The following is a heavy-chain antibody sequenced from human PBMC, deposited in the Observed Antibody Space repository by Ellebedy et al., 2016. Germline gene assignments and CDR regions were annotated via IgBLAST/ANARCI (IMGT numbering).Heavy chain of an antibody. CDR1: GFTFSSYA. CDR2: ISYDGSNK. J-gene: IGHJ4*02. Sequence: GGSLRLSXAASGFTFSSYAMHWVRQAPGKGLEWVAVISYDGSNKYYADSVKGRFTISRDNSKNTLYLQMNSLRAEDTAVYYCARVLWFGDSPDYWGQGTLVTVSS. V-gene: IGHV3-30-3*01. CDR3: ARVLWFGDSPDY. D-gene: IGHD3-10*01.